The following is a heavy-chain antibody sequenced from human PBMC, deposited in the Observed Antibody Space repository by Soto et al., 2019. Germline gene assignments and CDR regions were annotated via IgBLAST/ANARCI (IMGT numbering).Heavy chain of an antibody. CDR1: GASLGGFH. J-gene: IGHJ4*02. V-gene: IGHV4-34*01. CDR2: LIHGGST. CDR3: ARGPGFWSGYYGGPYFDY. D-gene: IGHD3-3*01. Sequence: ETLSLTCAIYGASLGGFHWTWLRQAPGKGLEWIGELIHGGSTNYNPSLKSRVSFSLDTSKNQFSLKLSSVTAADTAVYYCARGPGFWSGYYGGPYFDYWGQGTLVTVSS.